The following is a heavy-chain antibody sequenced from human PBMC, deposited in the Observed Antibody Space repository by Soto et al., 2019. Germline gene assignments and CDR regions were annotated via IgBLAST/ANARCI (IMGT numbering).Heavy chain of an antibody. Sequence: QVQLVESGGGVVQPGRSLRLSCAVSGFTYSSYGMHWVRQAPGKGLEWVAVIWYDGSNKYYADSVKGRFIISRDDSKNTLSLKIPSLRAKDTAVYYCARDSAWLFDSWGQGTLVTVSS. CDR2: IWYDGSNK. CDR1: GFTYSSYG. D-gene: IGHD5-12*01. J-gene: IGHJ4*02. V-gene: IGHV3-33*01. CDR3: ARDSAWLFDS.